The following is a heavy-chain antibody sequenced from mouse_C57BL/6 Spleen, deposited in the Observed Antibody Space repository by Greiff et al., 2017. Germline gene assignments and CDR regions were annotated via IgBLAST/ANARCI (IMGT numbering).Heavy chain of an antibody. D-gene: IGHD1-1*02. Sequence: EVHLVESGGGLVKPGGSLKLSCAASGFTFSSYAMSWVRQTPEKRLEWVATISDGGSYTYYPANVKGRFTISRDNAKNNLYLQMSHLKSEDTAMYYCARGLGSYYFDDWGQGTTLTVSS. CDR2: ISDGGSYT. J-gene: IGHJ2*01. CDR3: ARGLGSYYFDD. V-gene: IGHV5-4*01. CDR1: GFTFSSYA.